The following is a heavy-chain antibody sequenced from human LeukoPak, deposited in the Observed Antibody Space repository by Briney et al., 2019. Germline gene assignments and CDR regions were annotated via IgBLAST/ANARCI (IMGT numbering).Heavy chain of an antibody. J-gene: IGHJ6*03. CDR3: ARRTEDTAMGDYYYYYMDV. D-gene: IGHD5-18*01. Sequence: ASVKVSCKASGYTFTSYGISWVRQAPGQGLEWMGWISAYNGNTNYAQKLQGRVTMTTDTSTSTADMELRSLRSDDTAVYYCARRTEDTAMGDYYYYYMDVWGKGTTVTVSS. CDR1: GYTFTSYG. V-gene: IGHV1-18*01. CDR2: ISAYNGNT.